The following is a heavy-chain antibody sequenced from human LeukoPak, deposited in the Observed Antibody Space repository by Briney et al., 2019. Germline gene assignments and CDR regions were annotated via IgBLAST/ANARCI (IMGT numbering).Heavy chain of an antibody. CDR3: AKEGGYCSSTICPRRIDS. CDR2: IGDSGGHI. Sequence: PGGSLRLSCAASGFTFSSYAMSWVRQAPGEGLEWVSAIGDSGGHIFYADSVKGRFTISRDNSKNTLYLQMNSLRTEDTALYYCAKEGGYCSSTICPRRIDSWGQGTLVTVSS. D-gene: IGHD2-2*01. J-gene: IGHJ4*02. CDR1: GFTFSSYA. V-gene: IGHV3-23*01.